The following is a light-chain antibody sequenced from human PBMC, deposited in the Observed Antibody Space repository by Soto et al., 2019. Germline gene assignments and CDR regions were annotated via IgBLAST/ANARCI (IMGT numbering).Light chain of an antibody. CDR1: SSNIGSNT. CDR3: AARDDSLNGYV. CDR2: GNN. Sequence: QSVLTQPPSASGTPGQRVTISCSGSSSNIGSNTVNWYQQLPGMAPKLLIYGNNQRPSGVPDRFSGSKSGTSSSLAISGLQSADEAEYYCAARDDSLNGYVFATGTKVTVL. V-gene: IGLV1-44*01. J-gene: IGLJ1*01.